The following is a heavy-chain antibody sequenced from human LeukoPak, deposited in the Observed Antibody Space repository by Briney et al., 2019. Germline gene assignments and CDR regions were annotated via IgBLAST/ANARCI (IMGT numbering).Heavy chain of an antibody. D-gene: IGHD3-9*01. Sequence: QPGGSLRLSCAASGVTFSSYEMNWVRQAPGKGLEWVSYISSSGSTIYYADSVKGRFTISRDNAKNSLYLQMNSLRAEDTAVYYCARERNYDILTGYFDYWGQGTLVTVSS. CDR1: GVTFSSYE. CDR2: ISSSGSTI. CDR3: ARERNYDILTGYFDY. V-gene: IGHV3-48*03. J-gene: IGHJ4*02.